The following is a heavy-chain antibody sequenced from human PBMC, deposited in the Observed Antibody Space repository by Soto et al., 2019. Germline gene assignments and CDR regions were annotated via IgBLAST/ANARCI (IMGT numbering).Heavy chain of an antibody. D-gene: IGHD3-3*01. V-gene: IGHV2-70*01. J-gene: IGHJ6*02. CDR2: IDWDDDK. CDR3: ARILPGKDFGVVINYYYYGMDV. Sequence: SGPTLVNPTQTLTLTCTFSGFSLSTSGMCVSWIRQPPGKALEWLALIDWDDDKYYSTSLKTRLTISKDTSKNQVVLTMTNMDPVDTATYYCARILPGKDFGVVINYYYYGMDVWGQGTTVTVS. CDR1: GFSLSTSGMC.